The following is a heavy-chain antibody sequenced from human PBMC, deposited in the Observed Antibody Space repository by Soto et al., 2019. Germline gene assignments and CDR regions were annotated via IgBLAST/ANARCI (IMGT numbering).Heavy chain of an antibody. CDR3: ARELGGSWYNWFDP. V-gene: IGHV3-53*01. J-gene: IGHJ5*02. CDR2: LHSDVST. D-gene: IGHD2-15*01. CDR1: GFTVSSNS. Sequence: GGSLRLSCAVSGFTVSSNSITWVRQAPGQGLEWVSVLHSDVSTYYVDSVKGRFVISRDNSRNTVYLQMNSLRAEDTAIYYCARELGGSWYNWFDPWGQGTLVTVSS.